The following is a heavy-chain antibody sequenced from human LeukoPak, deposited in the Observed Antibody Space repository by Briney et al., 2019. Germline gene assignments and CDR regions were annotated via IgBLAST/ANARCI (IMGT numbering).Heavy chain of an antibody. Sequence: GGSLRLSCAASGFTFSNAWMSWVRQAPGKGLEWVGRIKSKTDGGTTDYAAPVKGRFTISRDDSKRIAYLQMNSLETEDTAVYYCTRDGIPETNWSGYYIDYWGQGTLVTVSS. V-gene: IGHV3-15*01. D-gene: IGHD3-3*01. CDR1: GFTFSNAW. J-gene: IGHJ4*02. CDR3: TRDGIPETNWSGYYIDY. CDR2: IKSKTDGGTT.